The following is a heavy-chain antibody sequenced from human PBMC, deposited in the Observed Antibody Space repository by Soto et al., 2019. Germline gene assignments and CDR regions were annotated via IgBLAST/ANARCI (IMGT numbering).Heavy chain of an antibody. J-gene: IGHJ5*02. CDR3: GHIRTTVTTT. CDR1: GFSLSTSGVG. CDR2: IYWDDDK. V-gene: IGHV2-5*02. D-gene: IGHD4-17*01. Sequence: QITLKESGPTLVKPTQTLTLTCTFSGFSLSTSGVGVNWIRQPPGKALEWLALIYWDDDKRYSPSLKSRLTRXXDTSKTQVVLTMTNMDPVDTAPYYCGHIRTTVTTTWGQGTLVTVSS.